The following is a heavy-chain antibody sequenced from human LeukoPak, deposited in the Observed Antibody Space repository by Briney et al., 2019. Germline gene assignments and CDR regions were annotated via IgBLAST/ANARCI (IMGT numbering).Heavy chain of an antibody. J-gene: IGHJ3*02. V-gene: IGHV4-59*11. CDR1: DASFSSHY. D-gene: IGHD4-17*01. CDR3: ARDPTTVTKGFDI. CDR2: ISYTGST. Sequence: SETLSLTCIVSDASFSSHYWTWIRQPPGKGLEWIGYISYTGSTNYNPSLKSRVTISVDTSKNQFSLKLSSVTAADMAVYYCARDPTTVTKGFDIWGQGTMVTVSS.